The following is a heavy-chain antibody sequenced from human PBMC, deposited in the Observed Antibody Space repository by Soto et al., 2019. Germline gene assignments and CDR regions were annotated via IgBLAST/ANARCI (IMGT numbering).Heavy chain of an antibody. V-gene: IGHV3-23*01. J-gene: IGHJ5*02. D-gene: IGHD6-13*01. CDR1: GFTFSSYA. CDR3: AHRRSSSWYEGWFDP. CDR2: ISGSGGST. Sequence: GGSLRLSCAASGFTFSSYAMSWVRQAPGKGLEWVSAISGSGGSTYYADSVKGRFTISRDNSKNTLYLQMNSLRAEDTATYYCAHRRSSSWYEGWFDPWGQGTLVTVSS.